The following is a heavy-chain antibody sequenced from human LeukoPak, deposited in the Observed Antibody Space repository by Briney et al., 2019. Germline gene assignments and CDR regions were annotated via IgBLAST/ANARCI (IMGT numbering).Heavy chain of an antibody. Sequence: GGSLRLSCAASGFTFSSYAMSWVRQAPGKGLEWVSAISSSGGSTYYADSVKGRFTISRDNSKNTLYLQMNSLRAEDTAVYYCAKETDFWSGYYIDYWGQGTLVTVSS. CDR2: ISSSGGST. V-gene: IGHV3-23*01. J-gene: IGHJ4*02. CDR1: GFTFSSYA. D-gene: IGHD3-3*01. CDR3: AKETDFWSGYYIDY.